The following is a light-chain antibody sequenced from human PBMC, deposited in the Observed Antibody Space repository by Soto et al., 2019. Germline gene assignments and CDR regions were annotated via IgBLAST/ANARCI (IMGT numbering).Light chain of an antibody. V-gene: IGLV2-8*01. Sequence: QSALTQPPSASGSPGQSVTISCTGTSSDVGGYHFLSWYQQLPGKVPKLLIYDVTKRPSGVTDRFSGSKSGNTASLTVSGLQAEDEADYFCSSYAGGGNPAVFGGRTKLTVL. CDR3: SSYAGGGNPAV. CDR2: DVT. J-gene: IGLJ3*02. CDR1: SSDVGGYHF.